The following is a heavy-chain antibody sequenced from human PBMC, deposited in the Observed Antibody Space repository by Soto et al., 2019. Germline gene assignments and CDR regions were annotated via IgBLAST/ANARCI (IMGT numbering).Heavy chain of an antibody. J-gene: IGHJ4*02. CDR2: IYYSGST. CDR1: GGSISSGGYY. D-gene: IGHD3-9*01. Sequence: SETLSLTCTVSGGSISSGGYYWSWIRQHPGKGLEWIGYIYYSGSTYYNPSLKSRVTISVDTSKNQFSLKLSSVTAADTAVYYCARGDLYDILTGYYFDYWGQGTLVTSPQ. V-gene: IGHV4-31*03. CDR3: ARGDLYDILTGYYFDY.